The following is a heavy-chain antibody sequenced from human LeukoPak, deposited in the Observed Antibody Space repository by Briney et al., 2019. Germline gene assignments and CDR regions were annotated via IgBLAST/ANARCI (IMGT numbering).Heavy chain of an antibody. CDR2: IDWDDDK. CDR3: ARTPLTLMGPQNAFDI. D-gene: IGHD1-26*01. V-gene: IGHV2-70*17. J-gene: IGHJ3*02. Sequence: SGPALVKPTQTLTLTCTFSGFSLNTSGMCVSWIRQPPGKALEWLARIDWDDDKFYSTSLKTRLSISKDTSKNQVVLTMTNMDPVDTATYYCARTPLTLMGPQNAFDIWGQGTVVIVSS. CDR1: GFSLNTSGMC.